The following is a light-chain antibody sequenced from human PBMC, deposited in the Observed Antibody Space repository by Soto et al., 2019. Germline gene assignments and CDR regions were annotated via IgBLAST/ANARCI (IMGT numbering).Light chain of an antibody. CDR2: GAA. CDR1: QSVRSS. J-gene: IGKJ2*01. CDR3: QHDGWSPYT. Sequence: EIVLTQSPGTLSLSPGERATLSCWASQSVRSSLAWYQQKPGQAPRLLIYGAAYRATGIPDRFSGSGSGTDFILTISRLEPEDFAVYFCQHDGWSPYTFGQGTRLEI. V-gene: IGKV3-20*01.